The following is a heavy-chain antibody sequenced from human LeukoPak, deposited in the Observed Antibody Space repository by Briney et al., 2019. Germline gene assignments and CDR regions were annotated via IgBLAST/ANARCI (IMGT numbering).Heavy chain of an antibody. J-gene: IGHJ3*01. CDR2: IIPIFGTA. D-gene: IGHD2-21*02. V-gene: IGHV1-69*05. Sequence: SVKVSCKASGGTFSSYAISLVRQAPGQGLEWMGSIIPIFGTANYAQKFQGRVTITTDESTSTAYMELSSLRSEDTAVYYCATPNHIVVVTASDDAFDLWGQGTMVTVSS. CDR3: ATPNHIVVVTASDDAFDL. CDR1: GGTFSSYA.